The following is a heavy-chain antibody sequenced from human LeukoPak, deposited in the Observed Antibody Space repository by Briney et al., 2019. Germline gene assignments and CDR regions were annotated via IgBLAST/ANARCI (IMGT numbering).Heavy chain of an antibody. Sequence: SETLSLTCIVSGVSIRSDTYYWGWIRQPPGKGLEWIGNFHNGNSYYNPSLKSRVTISEDTSGNQFSLRVTSVTAADTAVYYCARLWDSTGLYFYYYMDVWGEGTTVTVSS. CDR2: FHNGNS. V-gene: IGHV4-39*01. CDR3: ARLWDSTGLYFYYYMDV. CDR1: GVSIRSDTYY. D-gene: IGHD6-25*01. J-gene: IGHJ6*03.